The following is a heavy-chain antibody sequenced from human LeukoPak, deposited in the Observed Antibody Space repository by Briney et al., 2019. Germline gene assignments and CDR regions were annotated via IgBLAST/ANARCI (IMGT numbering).Heavy chain of an antibody. CDR3: ARQSYSGRSQDY. Sequence: NSSETLSLTCTVSGGSISSSSYYWGWIRQPPGKGLEWIGSIYYSGSTYYNPSLKSRVTISVDTSKNQFSLKLSSVTAADTAVYYCARQSYSGRSQDYWGQGTLVTVSS. CDR1: GGSISSSSYY. D-gene: IGHD1-26*01. CDR2: IYYSGST. J-gene: IGHJ4*02. V-gene: IGHV4-39*01.